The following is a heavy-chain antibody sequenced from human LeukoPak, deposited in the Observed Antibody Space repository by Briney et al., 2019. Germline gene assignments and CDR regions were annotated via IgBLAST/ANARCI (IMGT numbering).Heavy chain of an antibody. CDR3: ARDKGELLWFGELLSQDFDY. D-gene: IGHD3-10*01. J-gene: IGHJ4*02. CDR2: INTNTGNP. Sequence: ASVKVSCKASGGTFSSYAISWVRQAPGQGLEWMGWINTNTGNPTYAQGFTGRFVFSLDTSVSTAYLQISSLKAEDTAVYYCARDKGELLWFGELLSQDFDYWGQGTLVTVSS. CDR1: GGTFSSYA. V-gene: IGHV7-4-1*02.